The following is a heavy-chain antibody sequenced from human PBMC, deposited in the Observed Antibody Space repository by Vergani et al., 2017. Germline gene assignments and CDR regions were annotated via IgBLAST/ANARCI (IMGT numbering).Heavy chain of an antibody. V-gene: IGHV3-33*01. J-gene: IGHJ3*02. CDR2: IWYDGSNK. CDR1: GFTFSSYG. Sequence: QVQLVESGGGVVQPGRSPRLSCAASGFTFSSYGMHWVRQAPGKGLEWVAVIWYDGSNKYYADSVKGRFTISRDNSKNTLYLQMNSLRAEDTAVYYCARERELLGAFDIWGQGTMVTVAS. CDR3: ARERELLGAFDI. D-gene: IGHD1-26*01.